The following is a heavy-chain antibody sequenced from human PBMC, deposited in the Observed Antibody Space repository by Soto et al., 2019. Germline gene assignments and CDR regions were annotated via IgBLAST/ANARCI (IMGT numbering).Heavy chain of an antibody. CDR2: ISYDGSNK. D-gene: IGHD3-10*01. V-gene: IGHV3-30-3*01. J-gene: IGHJ6*02. CDR3: ARDYYGSGSYAVMDV. Sequence: QVQLVESGGGVVQPGRSLRLSCAASGFTFSRYAMHWVRQAPGKGLEWVAVISYDGSNKYYADSVKGRFTISRDNSKNTLYLQMNSLRAEDTAVYYCARDYYGSGSYAVMDVWGQGTTVTVSS. CDR1: GFTFSRYA.